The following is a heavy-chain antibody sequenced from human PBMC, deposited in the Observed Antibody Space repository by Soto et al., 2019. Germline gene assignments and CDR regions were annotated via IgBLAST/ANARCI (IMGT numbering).Heavy chain of an antibody. CDR3: ARDNRSRYYFEY. D-gene: IGHD3-3*01. CDR1: GGSISSSNW. J-gene: IGHJ4*02. V-gene: IGHV4-4*02. Sequence: SETLSPTCAVSGGSISSSNWWSWVRQPPGKGLEWIGEIYHSGSTNYNPSLKSRVTISVDRSKNQFSLKLNPVTAADSAVYYCARDNRSRYYFEYWGQGTPVTVST. CDR2: IYHSGST.